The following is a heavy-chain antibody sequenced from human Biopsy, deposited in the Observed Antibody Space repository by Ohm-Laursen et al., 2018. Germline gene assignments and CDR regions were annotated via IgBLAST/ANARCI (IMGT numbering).Heavy chain of an antibody. CDR3: ARDPLNGHKHFDY. D-gene: IGHD2-8*01. Sequence: EASVKVSCKASSYTFTDYNIHWMRQAPGQGLEWLGYINCKTGATNYAQKFQGTDTMTRDTSISTAYLALGSLRSADTAIYYCARDPLNGHKHFDYWGQGSLVTVSS. CDR2: INCKTGAT. V-gene: IGHV1-2*02. CDR1: SYTFTDYN. J-gene: IGHJ4*02.